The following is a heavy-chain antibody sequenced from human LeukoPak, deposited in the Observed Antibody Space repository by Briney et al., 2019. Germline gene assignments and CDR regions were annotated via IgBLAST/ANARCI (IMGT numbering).Heavy chain of an antibody. CDR3: ARVDTAMVIDY. Sequence: PSETLSLTCTVSGGSISSYYWSWIRQPPGKGREWIGYFYYSGSTDYNPSLKSRVTISVDTSKNQFSLKLSSVTAADTAVYYCARVDTAMVIDYWGQGTLVTVSS. V-gene: IGHV4-59*12. CDR2: FYYSGST. J-gene: IGHJ4*02. CDR1: GGSISSYY. D-gene: IGHD5-18*01.